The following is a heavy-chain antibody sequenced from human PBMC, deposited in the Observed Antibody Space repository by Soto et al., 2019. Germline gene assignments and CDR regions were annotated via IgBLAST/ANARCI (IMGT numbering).Heavy chain of an antibody. CDR1: GFTFRIYY. CDR2: ISSAGDYT. Sequence: QVQLVESGGDLVKPGGYLRLSCAASGFTFRIYYMTWVRQAPGEGLEWISYISSAGDYTDYAESVKGRFTIYRDNARNSLFLQMNILRAEDTAVYYCVRANWNVDYWGRGTLVTVSS. D-gene: IGHD1-1*01. CDR3: VRANWNVDY. V-gene: IGHV3-11*06. J-gene: IGHJ4*02.